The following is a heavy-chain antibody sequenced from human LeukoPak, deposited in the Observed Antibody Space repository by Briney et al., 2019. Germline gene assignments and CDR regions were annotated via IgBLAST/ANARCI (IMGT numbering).Heavy chain of an antibody. V-gene: IGHV3-21*01. CDR1: GFTFNTYG. D-gene: IGHD2-2*01. J-gene: IGHJ4*02. CDR2: ISSSSTYI. CDR3: AKTLYCTGTSCSGYFDY. Sequence: GGSLRLSCAASGFTFNTYGMNWVRQAPGKGLEWVSSISSSSTYISHADSVKGRFTISRDNSKNTLYLQMNSLRAEDTTVYYCAKTLYCTGTSCSGYFDYWGQGTLVSVSS.